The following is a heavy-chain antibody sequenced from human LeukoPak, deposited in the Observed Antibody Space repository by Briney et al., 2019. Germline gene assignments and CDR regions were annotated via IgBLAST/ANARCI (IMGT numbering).Heavy chain of an antibody. J-gene: IGHJ4*02. D-gene: IGHD6-13*01. CDR2: ISSSSSYI. CDR1: GFTVSSNY. Sequence: GGSLRLSCAASGFTVSSNYMTWVRQAPGKGLEWVSSISSSSSYIYYADPVKGRFTISRDNAKNSLYLQMNSLRAEDTAVYYCARGRQLVTLDYWGQGTLVTVSS. V-gene: IGHV3-21*01. CDR3: ARGRQLVTLDY.